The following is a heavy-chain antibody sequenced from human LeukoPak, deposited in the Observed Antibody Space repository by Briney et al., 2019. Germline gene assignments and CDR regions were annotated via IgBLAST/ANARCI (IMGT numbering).Heavy chain of an antibody. CDR3: ARDFIGGSYYLD. CDR2: ISAYNGNT. CDR1: GYTFTSYG. D-gene: IGHD1-26*01. V-gene: IGHV1-18*01. J-gene: IGHJ4*02. Sequence: ASVKVSCKASGYTFTSYGISWVRQAPGQGLEWMGWISAYNGNTNYAQKLQGRVTMTADTSTSTAYMELRSLRSDDTAVYYCARDFIGGSYYLDWGQGTLVTVSS.